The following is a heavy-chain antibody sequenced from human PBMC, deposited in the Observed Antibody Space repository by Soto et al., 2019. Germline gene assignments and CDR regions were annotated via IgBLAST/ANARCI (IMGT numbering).Heavy chain of an antibody. J-gene: IGHJ5*02. CDR1: GFTVSSSY. CDR3: AREDWFDA. Sequence: GGSLRLSCAASGFTVSSSYMSWVRQAPGKGLEWVSLIYSGGDTYYADSVKGRFTISRDNSKNTLYLQMNSLRAEDTAVYYCAREDWFDAWGQGTLVTVSS. V-gene: IGHV3-53*01. CDR2: IYSGGDT.